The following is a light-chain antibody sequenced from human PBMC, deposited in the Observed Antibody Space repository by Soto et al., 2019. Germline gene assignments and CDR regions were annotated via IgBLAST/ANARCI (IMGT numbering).Light chain of an antibody. J-gene: IGLJ3*02. V-gene: IGLV1-44*01. CDR1: RSNIGNNA. Sequence: SALTQTPSASGTPGQTVTISCSGSRSNIGNNAVSWYQQFPGTAPKLLIYKNNQRPSGVPDRFSGSKSGTSASLAISGLQSEDEADYYCATWDDSLNARGVFGGGTKLTVL. CDR3: ATWDDSLNARGV. CDR2: KNN.